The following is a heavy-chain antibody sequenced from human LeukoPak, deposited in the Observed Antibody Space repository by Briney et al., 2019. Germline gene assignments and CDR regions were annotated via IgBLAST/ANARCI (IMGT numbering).Heavy chain of an antibody. J-gene: IGHJ6*02. V-gene: IGHV1-8*01. Sequence: ASVKVSCKASGYTFTSFDINWVRQATGQGLEWMGWMNPTSGNSGYAQKFQGRVTMTRNTSVSTAYMELSSLKDEDTAVYYCASRSHLGYCSTPRCLSMDVWGQGTTVTVSS. CDR1: GYTFTSFD. CDR2: MNPTSGNS. D-gene: IGHD2-2*01. CDR3: ASRSHLGYCSTPRCLSMDV.